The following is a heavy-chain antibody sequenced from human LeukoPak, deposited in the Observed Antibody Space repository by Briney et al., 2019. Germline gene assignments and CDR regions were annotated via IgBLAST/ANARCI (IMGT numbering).Heavy chain of an antibody. CDR2: IYDTGRT. D-gene: IGHD2-15*01. J-gene: IGHJ5*02. V-gene: IGHV4-59*12. CDR3: ARDFDIVVVVGRLRPHNWFDP. Sequence: PSETLSLTCSVSVDSMFGYYWSWIRQPPGGGLEWIGYIYDTGRTNYSPSLESRVTISLDTSNKQFSLKLSSVTAADTAVYYCARDFDIVVVVGRLRPHNWFDPWGQGTLVTVSS. CDR1: VDSMFGYY.